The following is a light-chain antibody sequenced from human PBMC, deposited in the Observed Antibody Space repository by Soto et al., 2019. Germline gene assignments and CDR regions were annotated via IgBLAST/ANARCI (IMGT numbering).Light chain of an antibody. V-gene: IGKV3-11*01. J-gene: IGKJ4*01. CDR2: DAY. Sequence: EIVLTQSPATLSLSPGERATLSCMASQSVSSYLAWYQQKPAQAPRLLIYDAYNRATAIPARFSGSGSGTDFTLTISSLEPEDFAVYYCQQRSNWPLTFGGGTKVEIK. CDR3: QQRSNWPLT. CDR1: QSVSSY.